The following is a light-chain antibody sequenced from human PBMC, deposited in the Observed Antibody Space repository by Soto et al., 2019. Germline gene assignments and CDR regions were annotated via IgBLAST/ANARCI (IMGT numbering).Light chain of an antibody. Sequence: DIQMTPSPSSLSASVGDRVTITCRARQSISSYLNWYQQKPGKAPKLLIYAASSLQSGVPSRVSGSGSGTDFTLTISSLQPEEFATYYCQQSYSTPYTFGQGTKLEIK. CDR2: AAS. J-gene: IGKJ2*01. V-gene: IGKV1-39*01. CDR1: QSISSY. CDR3: QQSYSTPYT.